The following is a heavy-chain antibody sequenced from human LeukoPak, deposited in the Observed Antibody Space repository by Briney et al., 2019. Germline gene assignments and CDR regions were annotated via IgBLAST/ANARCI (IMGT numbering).Heavy chain of an antibody. CDR3: ARALSGT. V-gene: IGHV3-21*01. CDR1: GFTFSSYS. CDR2: ISSSSSYI. D-gene: IGHD3-10*01. J-gene: IGHJ4*02. Sequence: GGSLGLSCAASGFTFSSYSMNWVRQAPGKGLEWVSSISSSSSYIYHADSVKGRFTISRDNAKNPLYLQMNSLRAEDTAVYYCARALSGTWGQGTLVTVSS.